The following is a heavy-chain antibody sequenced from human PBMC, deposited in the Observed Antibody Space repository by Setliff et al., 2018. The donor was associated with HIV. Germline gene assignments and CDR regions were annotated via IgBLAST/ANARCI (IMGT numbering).Heavy chain of an antibody. V-gene: IGHV1-69*05. D-gene: IGHD2-8*01. Sequence: SVKVSCKASGDSLSNYVITWVRRAPGQGLEWMGGIAPLFGTTNYAQNFQGRLTITTDQIMTTAYMELTSLRSEDTAVYYCASGSGYCTKGDCYIGVHRTPDKYYFDSWGQGTLVTV. CDR1: GDSLSNYV. CDR3: ASGSGYCTKGDCYIGVHRTPDKYYFDS. J-gene: IGHJ4*02. CDR2: IAPLFGTT.